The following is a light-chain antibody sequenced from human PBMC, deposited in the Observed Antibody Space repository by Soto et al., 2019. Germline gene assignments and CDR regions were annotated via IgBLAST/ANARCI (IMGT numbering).Light chain of an antibody. CDR3: SSYTSSSTLDYV. Sequence: QSALTQPASVSGSPGQSITISCTGTSSDVGAYNYVSWYQQHPGKAPKLMIYEVTNRPSGISTRFSGSKSGNTASLTVSGLQPEDEADYYCSSYTSSSTLDYVFGTGTSSPS. CDR2: EVT. J-gene: IGLJ1*01. CDR1: SSDVGAYNY. V-gene: IGLV2-14*01.